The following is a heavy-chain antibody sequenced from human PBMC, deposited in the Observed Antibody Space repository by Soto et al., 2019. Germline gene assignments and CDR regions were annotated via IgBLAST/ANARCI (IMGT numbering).Heavy chain of an antibody. D-gene: IGHD3-10*01. CDR2: INAGNGNT. CDR3: ARDLWLGESFRYYFDD. Sequence: ASVKVSCKASGYTFTSYAMHWVRQAPGQRLEWMGWINAGNGNTKYSQKFQGRVTITRDTSASTAYMELSSLTSEDTALYYCARDLWLGESFRYYFDDWAQGTPVIVSS. CDR1: GYTFTSYA. J-gene: IGHJ4*01. V-gene: IGHV1-3*01.